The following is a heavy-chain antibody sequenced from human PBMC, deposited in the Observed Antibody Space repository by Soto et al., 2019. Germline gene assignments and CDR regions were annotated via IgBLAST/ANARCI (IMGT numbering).Heavy chain of an antibody. Sequence: GGSLRLSCTASGFTFGDYAMSWFRQAPGKGLEWVGFIRSKAYGGTTEYAASVKGRFTISRDDSKSIAYLQMNSLKTEDTAVYYCTRADCISTSCHLNPWGQGTLVTVS. D-gene: IGHD2-2*01. CDR2: IRSKAYGGTT. CDR1: GFTFGDYA. J-gene: IGHJ5*02. V-gene: IGHV3-49*03. CDR3: TRADCISTSCHLNP.